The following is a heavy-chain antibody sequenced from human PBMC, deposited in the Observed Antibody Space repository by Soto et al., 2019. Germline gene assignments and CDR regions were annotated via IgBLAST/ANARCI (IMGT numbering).Heavy chain of an antibody. J-gene: IGHJ4*02. CDR3: ASRAILWFGELLSASWYFDY. Sequence: SVKVSCKASGGTFSSYAISWVRQAPGQGLEWMGGIIPIFGTANYAQKFQGRVTITADKSTSTAYMELSSLRSEDTAVYYCASRAILWFGELLSASWYFDYWGQGTLVTVSS. CDR1: GGTFSSYA. CDR2: IIPIFGTA. V-gene: IGHV1-69*06. D-gene: IGHD3-10*01.